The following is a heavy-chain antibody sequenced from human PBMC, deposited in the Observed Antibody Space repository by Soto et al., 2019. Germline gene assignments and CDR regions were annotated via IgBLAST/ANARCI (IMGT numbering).Heavy chain of an antibody. Sequence: ASVKVSCKASGYTFTSYDINWVRQATGQGLEWMGWMNPNSGNTGFAQRFQGRVTMTRNTSISTAYMELSNPRSEDTAVYYCARGPQDILDHWGQGTLVTVSS. CDR2: MNPNSGNT. V-gene: IGHV1-8*01. D-gene: IGHD2-15*01. CDR3: ARGPQDILDH. J-gene: IGHJ4*02. CDR1: GYTFTSYD.